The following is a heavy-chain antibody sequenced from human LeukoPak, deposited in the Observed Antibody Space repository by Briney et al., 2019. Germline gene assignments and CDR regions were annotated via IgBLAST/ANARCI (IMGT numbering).Heavy chain of an antibody. V-gene: IGHV5-51*01. Sequence: GESLKISCKGSGYSFSSHWSGWVRQMPGKGLEGMGIIYPGDSDTRYSPSFQGQVTISADKSISTAYLQWSSLKASDTAMYYCARQYSSSSPDMDVWGKGTTVTVSS. D-gene: IGHD6-6*01. CDR2: IYPGDSDT. CDR3: ARQYSSSSPDMDV. J-gene: IGHJ6*03. CDR1: GYSFSSHW.